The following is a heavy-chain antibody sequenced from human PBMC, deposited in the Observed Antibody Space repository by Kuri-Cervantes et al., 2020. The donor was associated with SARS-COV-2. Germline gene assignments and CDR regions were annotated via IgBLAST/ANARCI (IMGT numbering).Heavy chain of an antibody. Sequence: SETLSLTCAVYGGSFSGYYWSWIRQPPGKGLEWIGEINHSGSTNYNPSLKSRVTISVDTSKNQFSLKLSSVTAADTAVYYCAREGITVIPYFDYWGQGTLVTVAS. CDR1: GGSFSGYY. D-gene: IGHD4-17*01. V-gene: IGHV4-34*01. CDR3: AREGITVIPYFDY. CDR2: INHSGST. J-gene: IGHJ4*02.